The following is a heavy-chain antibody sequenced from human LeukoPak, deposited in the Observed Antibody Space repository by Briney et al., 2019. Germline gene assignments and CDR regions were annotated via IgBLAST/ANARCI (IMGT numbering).Heavy chain of an antibody. V-gene: IGHV4-31*03. CDR3: AREDGTTNNWFDP. Sequence: SETLSLTCTVSGGSITSGGYYWSWIRQHPGKGLEWIGSLHYSGNTYYNPSLKSRATISVDTAKNQFSLKLSSVTAADTAVYYCAREDGTTNNWFDPWGQGTLVTVSS. D-gene: IGHD1-1*01. J-gene: IGHJ5*02. CDR2: LHYSGNT. CDR1: GGSITSGGYY.